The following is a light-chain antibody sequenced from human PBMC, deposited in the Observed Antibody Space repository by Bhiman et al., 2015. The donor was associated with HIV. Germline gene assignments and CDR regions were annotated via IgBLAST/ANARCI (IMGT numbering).Light chain of an antibody. V-gene: IGLV1-40*01. CDR1: TSNTGIGYD. J-gene: IGLJ1*01. CDR2: GNI. CDR3: QAWDSGTAV. Sequence: QPVLTQPPSVSGALGQRVTISCTGSTSNTGIGYDVHWYQQVPGTAPRLLIYGNINRPSGVPDRFSGSKSGTSASLAIAGLQADDEADYYCQAWDSGTAVFGAGTKVTVL.